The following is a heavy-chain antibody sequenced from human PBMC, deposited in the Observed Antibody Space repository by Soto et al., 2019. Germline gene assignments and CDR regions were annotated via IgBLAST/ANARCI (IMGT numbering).Heavy chain of an antibody. V-gene: IGHV3-23*01. D-gene: IGHD2-15*01. CDR3: ARELGYCSGGNCYMEGAFDI. CDR1: GFTFSSYT. Sequence: GGSLRLSCAASGFTFSSYTLSWVRQATGKGLEWVSSISGSGSNTYYADSVKGRFTISRDNSKNTLYLQMNSLRAEDTAVYYCARELGYCSGGNCYMEGAFDIWGQGTMVTVSS. CDR2: ISGSGSNT. J-gene: IGHJ3*02.